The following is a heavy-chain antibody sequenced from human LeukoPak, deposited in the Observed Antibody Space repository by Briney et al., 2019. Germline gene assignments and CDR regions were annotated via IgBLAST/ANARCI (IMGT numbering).Heavy chain of an antibody. V-gene: IGHV1-69*06. Sequence: SVKVSCKASGGTFSSYAISWVRQAPGQGHEWMGGIIPIFGTANYAQKFQGRVTITADKSTSTAYMELSSLRSEDTAVYYCARDPQGGTMVRGVIKYYYYGMDVWGKGTTVTVSS. CDR3: ARDPQGGTMVRGVIKYYYYGMDV. CDR1: GGTFSSYA. D-gene: IGHD3-10*01. CDR2: IIPIFGTA. J-gene: IGHJ6*04.